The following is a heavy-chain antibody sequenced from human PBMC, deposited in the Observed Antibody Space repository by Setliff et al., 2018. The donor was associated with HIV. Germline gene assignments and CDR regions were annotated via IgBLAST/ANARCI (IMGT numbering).Heavy chain of an antibody. CDR3: ARDVDYSRADNYYGLDV. D-gene: IGHD4-4*01. CDR1: GFTFSDYY. J-gene: IGHJ6*02. V-gene: IGHV3-11*04. CDR2: ISSSGSTT. Sequence: GGSLRLSCAGSGSGGSGFTFSDYYMSWSRQVPGKGLEWVSYISSSGSTTYYAASVKGRFTISRDNAKNSLYLQMNSLRAEDTAVYYCARDVDYSRADNYYGLDVWGQGTTVTVSS.